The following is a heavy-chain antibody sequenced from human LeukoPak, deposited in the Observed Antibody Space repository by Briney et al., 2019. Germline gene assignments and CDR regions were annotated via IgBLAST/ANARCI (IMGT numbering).Heavy chain of an antibody. CDR1: GGSISSYY. V-gene: IGHV4-34*01. CDR3: ARLRGYSYGYFDY. CDR2: INHSGST. D-gene: IGHD5-18*01. J-gene: IGHJ4*02. Sequence: SETLSLTCTVSGGSISSYYWSWIRQPPGKGLEWIGEINHSGSTNYNPSLKSRVTISVDTSKNQFSLKLSSVTAADTAVYYCARLRGYSYGYFDYWGQGTLVTVSS.